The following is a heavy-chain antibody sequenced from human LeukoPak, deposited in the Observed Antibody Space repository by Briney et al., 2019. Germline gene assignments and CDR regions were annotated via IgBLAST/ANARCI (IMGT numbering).Heavy chain of an antibody. CDR1: GGSISSYY. J-gene: IGHJ3*02. D-gene: IGHD2-21*02. CDR3: ARGQSYCGGDCYSYASDI. Sequence: SETLSLTCTVSGGSISSYYWSWIRQPPGKGLEWIGYIYYSGSTNYNPSLKSRVTISVDTSKNQFSLKLSSVTAADTAVYYCARGQSYCGGDCYSYASDIWGQGTMVTVSS. CDR2: IYYSGST. V-gene: IGHV4-59*01.